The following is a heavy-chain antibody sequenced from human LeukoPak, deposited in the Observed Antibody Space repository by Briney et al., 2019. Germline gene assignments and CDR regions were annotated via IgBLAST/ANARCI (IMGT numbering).Heavy chain of an antibody. CDR1: GFTFSNAW. D-gene: IGHD3-3*01. CDR3: ARVKRGLFYPKIDY. CDR2: INHSGST. Sequence: PGGSLRLSCAASGFTFSNAWMNWIRQPPGKGLEWIGEINHSGSTNYNPSLKSRVTISVDTSKNQFSLKLSSVTAADTAVYYCARVKRGLFYPKIDYWGQGTLVTVSS. V-gene: IGHV4-34*01. J-gene: IGHJ4*02.